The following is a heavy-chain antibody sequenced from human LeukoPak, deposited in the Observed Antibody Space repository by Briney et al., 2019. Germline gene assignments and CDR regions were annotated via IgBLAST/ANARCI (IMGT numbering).Heavy chain of an antibody. J-gene: IGHJ6*03. CDR3: ARDSLLWFGELLQDYYYYMDV. CDR1: GFTFSSYW. CDR2: INSDGSST. D-gene: IGHD3-10*01. V-gene: IGHV3-74*01. Sequence: PGGSLRLSCAAPGFTFSSYWMHWVRQAPGKGLVWVSRINSDGSSTSYADSVKGRFTISRDNAKNTLYLQMNSLRAEDTAVYYCARDSLLWFGELLQDYYYYMDVWGKGTTVTVSS.